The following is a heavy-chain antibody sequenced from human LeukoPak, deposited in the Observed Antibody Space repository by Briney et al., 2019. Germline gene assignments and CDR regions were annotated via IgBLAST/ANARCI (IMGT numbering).Heavy chain of an antibody. CDR2: ISSSGSTI. CDR1: GFTFSDYY. CDR3: ARVFRSSGWRHFDY. V-gene: IGHV3-11*04. D-gene: IGHD6-19*01. J-gene: IGHJ4*02. Sequence: GGSLRLSCAASGFTFSDYYMSWIRQAPGKGLKWVSYISSSGSTIYYADSVKGRFTISRDNAKNSLYLQMNSLRAEDTAVYYCARVFRSSGWRHFDYWGQGTLVTVSS.